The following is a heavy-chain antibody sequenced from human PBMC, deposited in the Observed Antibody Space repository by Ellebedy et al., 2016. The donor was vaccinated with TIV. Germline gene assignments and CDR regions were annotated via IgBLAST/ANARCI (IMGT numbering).Heavy chain of an antibody. Sequence: SETLSLTXNVSGGSMFDYSYYWGWIHQPPGKGLEWIGSLYYNGNTYYKPSLKSRVTIFGDTSKNQFSLRLTSVTAADTAIYYCAKNRIGQWMDADVWGQGTTVTVSS. CDR1: GGSMFDYSYY. J-gene: IGHJ6*02. D-gene: IGHD6-19*01. V-gene: IGHV4-39*01. CDR2: LYYNGNT. CDR3: AKNRIGQWMDADV.